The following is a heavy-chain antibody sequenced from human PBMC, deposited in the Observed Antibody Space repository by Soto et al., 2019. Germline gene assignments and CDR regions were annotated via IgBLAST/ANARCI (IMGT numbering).Heavy chain of an antibody. Sequence: QVQLVQSGAEVRKPGASVNISCRASGFSFSDNLINWVRQAPGQSLEWMGWINPDNGNTRDSQTFPGRVTISRHSSASIAYVEVSDLTSEDTAVYYCARDILSVGPRANDAFEVWGQGTMVTVSS. D-gene: IGHD2-8*02. CDR3: ARDILSVGPRANDAFEV. J-gene: IGHJ3*01. V-gene: IGHV1-3*01. CDR1: GFSFSDNL. CDR2: INPDNGNT.